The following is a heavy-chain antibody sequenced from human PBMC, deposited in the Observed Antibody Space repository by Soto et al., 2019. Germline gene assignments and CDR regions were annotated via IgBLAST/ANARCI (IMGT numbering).Heavy chain of an antibody. Sequence: SETLSLTCGVSGGSIRSNNCWSWIRQHPGKGLEWIGEIFHSGSTNYNPSLKSRVTISVDTSKNQFSLKLSSVTAADTAVYYCARSIDPWGQGTLVTVSS. J-gene: IGHJ5*02. V-gene: IGHV4-4*02. CDR2: IFHSGST. CDR3: ARSIDP. CDR1: GGSIRSNNC.